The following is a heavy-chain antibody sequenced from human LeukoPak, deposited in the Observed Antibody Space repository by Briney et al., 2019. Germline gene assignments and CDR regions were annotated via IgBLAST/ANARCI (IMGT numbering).Heavy chain of an antibody. CDR3: ARDRAYSFDY. J-gene: IGHJ4*02. D-gene: IGHD5-18*01. Sequence: HPGGSLRLSCAASGFTFSSYDMHWVRQAPGKGLEWVAFISYDGSNKYYVDSVKGRFTISRDNSKNTLYLQMNSLRAEDTAVYYCARDRAYSFDYWGQGTLVTVSS. CDR1: GFTFSSYD. CDR2: ISYDGSNK. V-gene: IGHV3-30*03.